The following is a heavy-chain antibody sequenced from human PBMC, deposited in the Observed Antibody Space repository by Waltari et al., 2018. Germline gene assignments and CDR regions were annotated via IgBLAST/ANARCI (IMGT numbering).Heavy chain of an antibody. V-gene: IGHV4-38-2*01. CDR3: ARWKYYGSGIAGVDP. CDR2: IYHSGST. D-gene: IGHD3-10*01. Sequence: QVQLQESGPGLVKPSETLSLTCAVSGYSFSSGYYWGWIRQPPGKGLEWIGSIYHSGSTYYNPSLKSRVTISVDTSKNQFSLKLSSVTAADTAVYYCARWKYYGSGIAGVDPWGQGTLVTVSS. CDR1: GYSFSSGYY. J-gene: IGHJ5*02.